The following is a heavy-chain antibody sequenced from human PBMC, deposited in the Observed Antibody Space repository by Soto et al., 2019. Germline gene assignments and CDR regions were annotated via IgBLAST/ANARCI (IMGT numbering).Heavy chain of an antibody. CDR2: IYYSGST. CDR3: ARCGYYYYGMDV. V-gene: IGHV4-59*08. J-gene: IGHJ6*02. Sequence: PSETLSLTCTVSGGSISNFYWSWIRQPPGKGLEWIGYIYYSGSTYYNPSLKSRVTISVDTSKNQFSLKLSSVTAADTAVYYCARCGYYYYGMDVWGQGTTVTVSS. CDR1: GGSISNFY.